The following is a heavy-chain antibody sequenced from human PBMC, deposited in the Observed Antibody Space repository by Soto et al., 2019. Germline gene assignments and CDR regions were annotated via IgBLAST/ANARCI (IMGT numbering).Heavy chain of an antibody. D-gene: IGHD1-1*01. J-gene: IGHJ2*01. CDR3: ARDRGTLPEPNFDL. CDR1: GGSISSYY. V-gene: IGHV4-59*01. CDR2: IYYSGST. Sequence: SETLSLTCTVSGGSISSYYWSWIRQPPGKGLEWIGYIYYSGSTNYNPSLKSRVTISVDTSKNQFSLKLSSVTAADTAVYYCARDRGTLPEPNFDLWGRGTLVTVSS.